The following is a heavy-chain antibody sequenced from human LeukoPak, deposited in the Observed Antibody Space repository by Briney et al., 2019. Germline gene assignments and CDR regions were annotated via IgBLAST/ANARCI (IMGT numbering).Heavy chain of an antibody. V-gene: IGHV3-21*01. CDR3: ARAGLVEKPSGSPPRGWYDY. J-gene: IGHJ4*02. D-gene: IGHD1-26*01. CDR1: GFTLSRDS. Sequence: PGGALRLSCAAYGFTLSRDSMTWVRQATGKGLERVSSFSSGSSYIYYAGSVKGRFTISRDNAKNSLYLQMNSLRAEDTAVYYCARAGLVEKPSGSPPRGWYDYWGQGTLVTVSS. CDR2: FSSGSSYI.